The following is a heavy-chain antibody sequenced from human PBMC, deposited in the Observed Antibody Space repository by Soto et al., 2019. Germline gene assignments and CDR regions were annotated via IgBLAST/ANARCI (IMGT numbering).Heavy chain of an antibody. CDR2: IYWDDDK. CDR3: ISTLGARFDY. J-gene: IGHJ4*02. V-gene: IGHV2-5*02. CDR1: GFSLSTSGVG. D-gene: IGHD3-3*02. Sequence: SGPTLVNPTQTLTLTCTFSGFSLSTSGVGVGWIRQPPGKALEWLTFIYWDDDKRNSPFLKSRLTITKDTSKNQVVLTMTNMDPVDTATYYCISTLGARFDYWGQGTLVTVSS.